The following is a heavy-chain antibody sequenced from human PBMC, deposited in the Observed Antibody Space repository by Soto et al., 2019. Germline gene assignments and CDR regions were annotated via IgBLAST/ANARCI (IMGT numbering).Heavy chain of an antibody. V-gene: IGHV5-51*01. CDR1: GYTFTTYW. CDR3: ARGVYNYGSFGMDI. D-gene: IGHD5-18*01. J-gene: IGHJ6*02. CDR2: FYPGDSET. Sequence: GESLKISCKASGYTFTTYWIGWVRQLPGKGLEWMGIFYPGDSETRYSPSFQGRVTISADKSINTAYLQWSSLKASDTAMYYCARGVYNYGSFGMDIWGQGTTVTVSS.